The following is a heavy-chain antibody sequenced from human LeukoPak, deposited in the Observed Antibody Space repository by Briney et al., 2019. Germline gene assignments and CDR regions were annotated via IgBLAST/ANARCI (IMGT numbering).Heavy chain of an antibody. D-gene: IGHD6-13*01. V-gene: IGHV3-30*02. J-gene: IGHJ1*01. CDR1: GFTFDDYA. CDR2: IRYDGSNK. CDR3: AKVYSSSWYGEEEYFQH. Sequence: PGRSLRLSCAASGFTFDDYAMHWVRQAPGKGLEGVAFIRYDGSNKYYADSVKGRFTISRDNSKNTLYLQMNSLRAEDTAVYYCAKVYSSSWYGEEEYFQHWGQGTLVTVSS.